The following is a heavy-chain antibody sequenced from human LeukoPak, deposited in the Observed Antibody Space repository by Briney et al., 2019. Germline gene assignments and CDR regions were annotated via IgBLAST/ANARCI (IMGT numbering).Heavy chain of an antibody. Sequence: GGSLRLSRAASGFTFSSYGVHWVRQAPGKGLEWVAVIWYDGSNKYYADSVKGRFTISRDNSKNTLYLQMNSLRAEDTAVYYCARDWADGPYYYGMDVWGQGTTVTVSS. D-gene: IGHD3-16*01. CDR2: IWYDGSNK. J-gene: IGHJ6*02. V-gene: IGHV3-33*01. CDR3: ARDWADGPYYYGMDV. CDR1: GFTFSSYG.